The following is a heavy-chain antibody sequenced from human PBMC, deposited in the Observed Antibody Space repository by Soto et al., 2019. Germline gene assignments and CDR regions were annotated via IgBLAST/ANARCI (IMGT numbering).Heavy chain of an antibody. CDR2: IHYSGST. J-gene: IGHJ4*02. CDR1: GGSVSSTSYY. Sequence: SVTLSLTCTVSGGSVSSTSYYWTLIRQPPGKGLEWIGYIHYSGSTNYNFSLKCRVAMSVDTSKIHFSLKLSSVTAADMVVYYCARAWDRLYFDYWGQGALVTVSS. CDR3: ARAWDRLYFDY. D-gene: IGHD1-26*01. V-gene: IGHV4-61*01.